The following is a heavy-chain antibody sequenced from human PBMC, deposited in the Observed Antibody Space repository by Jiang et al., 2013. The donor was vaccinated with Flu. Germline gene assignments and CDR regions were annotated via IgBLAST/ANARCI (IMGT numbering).Heavy chain of an antibody. D-gene: IGHD3-22*01. J-gene: IGHJ4*02. CDR2: MNPNNDNT. CDR1: GYTFTSYD. CDR3: ARGKDNYYENSGSNYFDY. V-gene: IGHV1-8*01. Sequence: PGASVMVSCKASGYTFTSYDINWVRQAPGQGLEWIAWMNPNNDNTGFAQTFHGRVILTRNTSINTVYMELNSLRSEDTAVYYCARGKDNYYENSGSNYFDYWGQGTLVTVSS.